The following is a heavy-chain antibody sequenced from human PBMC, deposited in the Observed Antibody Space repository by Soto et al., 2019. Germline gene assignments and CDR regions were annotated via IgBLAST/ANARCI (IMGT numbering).Heavy chain of an antibody. J-gene: IGHJ4*02. CDR2: INGGDGST. Sequence: EVQLLASGGGLVQPGGSLRLSCAASGFTFSSYAMSWVRQAPGKGLEWVSTINGGDGSTYYGDPVKGRFTISRDDSKNTLYLQMNSLRAEDTAVYYCAKIPIMTTVTHYFDCWGQGTLVTVSS. V-gene: IGHV3-23*01. CDR3: AKIPIMTTVTHYFDC. CDR1: GFTFSSYA. D-gene: IGHD4-17*01.